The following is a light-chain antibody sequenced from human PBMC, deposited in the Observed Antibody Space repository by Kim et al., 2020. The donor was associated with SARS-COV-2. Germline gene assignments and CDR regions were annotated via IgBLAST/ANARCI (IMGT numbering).Light chain of an antibody. V-gene: IGKV1-39*01. Sequence: EYTVTITCRASQSVSVCVNGYQQKPGKAPRHLIYGASSLDSWVPSRFSGSGSGTDFTLTISSLQPEDFATNYCQQRYRTPHTFGGGTKLEI. J-gene: IGKJ4*01. CDR1: QSVSVC. CDR3: QQRYRTPHT. CDR2: GAS.